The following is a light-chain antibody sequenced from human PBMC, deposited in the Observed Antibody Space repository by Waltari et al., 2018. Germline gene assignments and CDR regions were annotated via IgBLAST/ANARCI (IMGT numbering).Light chain of an antibody. Sequence: IVLTQSPGNLSLSQGESATLSCRTSQSVTRALAWYQQKPGQAPRLLIYGASNRATGIPDRFSGSGSGTDFSLTISSLEPEDFAVYYCQHYLRLPVTFGQGTKVEVK. CDR3: QHYLRLPVT. J-gene: IGKJ1*01. CDR1: QSVTRA. V-gene: IGKV3-20*01. CDR2: GAS.